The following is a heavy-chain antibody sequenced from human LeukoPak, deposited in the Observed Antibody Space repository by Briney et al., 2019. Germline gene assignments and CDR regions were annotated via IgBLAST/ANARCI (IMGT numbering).Heavy chain of an antibody. Sequence: SVKVSCKASGFTFTSSAMQWVRQARGQRLEWIGWIVVGSGNTNYAQKFQERVTITRDMSTSTAYMELSSLRSEDTPVYYCAAGQWGSVVGVYWGQGTLVTVSS. CDR1: GFTFTSSA. CDR3: AAGQWGSVVGVY. V-gene: IGHV1-58*02. D-gene: IGHD1-26*01. J-gene: IGHJ4*02. CDR2: IVVGSGNT.